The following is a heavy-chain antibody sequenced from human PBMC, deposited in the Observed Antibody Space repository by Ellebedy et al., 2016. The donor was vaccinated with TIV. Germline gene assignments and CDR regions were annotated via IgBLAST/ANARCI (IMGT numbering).Heavy chain of an antibody. D-gene: IGHD3-10*01. CDR1: GYTFTSND. CDR2: LNPNSGNT. J-gene: IGHJ4*02. CDR3: VRGRVRGVPDFDY. V-gene: IGHV1-8*01. Sequence: ASVKVSCXASGYTFTSNDINWVRQAPGQGPECMGWLNPNSGNTGYARKFQGRVTMTRDTSISTAYMELSSLTSEDTAVYYCVRGRVRGVPDFDYWGQGTLVTVSS.